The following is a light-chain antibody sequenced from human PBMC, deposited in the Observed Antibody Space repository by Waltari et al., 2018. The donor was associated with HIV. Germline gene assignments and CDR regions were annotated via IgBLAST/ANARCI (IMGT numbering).Light chain of an antibody. CDR1: QSVSSN. V-gene: IGKV3-15*01. J-gene: IGKJ1*01. Sequence: EIVMTQSPATLSVSPGERATLSCRASQSVSSNLAWYQQKPGQAPRLIIDGASTRATGIPARFSGSGSGTEFTLTISSLRSEDFAVYDCQQYSNCPRGWTFGQGTKVEIK. CDR2: GAS. CDR3: QQYSNCPRGWT.